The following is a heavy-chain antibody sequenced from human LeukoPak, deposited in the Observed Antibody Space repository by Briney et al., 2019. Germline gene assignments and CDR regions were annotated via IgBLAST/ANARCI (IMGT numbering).Heavy chain of an antibody. J-gene: IGHJ5*02. CDR2: IYYSGST. D-gene: IGHD3-3*01. CDR3: AREIYLRVTIFGVVRNNWFDP. V-gene: IGHV4-39*02. Sequence: KSSETLSLTCSVSGGSISSSSYYWGWIRPPPGKGLEWIGSIYYSGSTYYNPSLKSRVTISVDTSKNQFSLKLSSVTAADTAVYYCAREIYLRVTIFGVVRNNWFDPWGQGTLVTVSS. CDR1: GGSISSSSYY.